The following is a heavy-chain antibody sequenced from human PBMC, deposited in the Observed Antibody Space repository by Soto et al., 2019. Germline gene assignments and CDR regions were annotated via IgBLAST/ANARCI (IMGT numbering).Heavy chain of an antibody. CDR3: ASDYFDY. Sequence: WGSLLVSCASSVLTFSIYEMNWVRQAPGKGLEWVSYISSGGGTIYYADSVSGRFTISRDNAKNSLYLQMNSLRSEDTALYYCASDYFDYWGQGTMVTVSS. J-gene: IGHJ4*02. CDR1: VLTFSIYE. CDR2: ISSGGGTI. V-gene: IGHV3-48*03.